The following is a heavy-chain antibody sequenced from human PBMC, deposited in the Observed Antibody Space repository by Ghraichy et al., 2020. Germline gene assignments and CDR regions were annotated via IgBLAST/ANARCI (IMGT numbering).Heavy chain of an antibody. D-gene: IGHD2-21*02. CDR3: ARDRIVVVTRAYYYYGMDV. CDR1: GGSISSGGYY. Sequence: SETLSLTCTVSGGSISSGGYYWSWIRQHPGKGLEWIGYIYYSGSTYYNPSLKSRVTISVDTSKNQFSLKLSSVTAADTAVYYCARDRIVVVTRAYYYYGMDVWGQGTTVTVSS. V-gene: IGHV4-31*03. CDR2: IYYSGST. J-gene: IGHJ6*02.